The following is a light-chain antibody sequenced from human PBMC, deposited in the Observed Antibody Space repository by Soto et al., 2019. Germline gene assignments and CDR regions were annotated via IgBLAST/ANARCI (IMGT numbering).Light chain of an antibody. Sequence: QSALTQPASVSGSPGQSITISCTGTSSDVVGYNYVSWYQHHPGKAPKLMIFDVSNRPSGVSNRCSGSKSGNTASLTISGLQPEDEADYYCSSYTTSNTRQIVFGTGTKLTVL. CDR2: DVS. J-gene: IGLJ1*01. CDR1: SSDVVGYNY. CDR3: SSYTTSNTRQIV. V-gene: IGLV2-14*03.